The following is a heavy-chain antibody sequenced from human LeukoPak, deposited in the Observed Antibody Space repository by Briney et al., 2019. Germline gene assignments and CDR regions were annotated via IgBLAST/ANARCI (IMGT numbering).Heavy chain of an antibody. CDR1: GYTFTTYG. D-gene: IGHD3-10*01. V-gene: IGHV1-18*01. CDR2: ISGYNGNT. J-gene: IGHJ4*02. CDR3: ARDGGATMVRGLTY. Sequence: AASVKVSCKASGYTFTTYGINWVRQAPGQGLEWMAWISGYNGNTDYAQKFQGRVSMTTDTSTNTANMELRSLRSDDTAVYYCARDGGATMVRGLTYWGQGTLVTVSS.